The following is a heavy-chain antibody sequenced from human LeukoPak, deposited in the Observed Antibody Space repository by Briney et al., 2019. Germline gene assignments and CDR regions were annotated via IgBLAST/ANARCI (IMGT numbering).Heavy chain of an antibody. CDR2: INWNGGST. CDR1: GFTLDDYG. J-gene: IGHJ4*02. V-gene: IGHV3-20*04. CDR3: ARDYYYDSSGYYTPDDY. Sequence: GGSLRLSCAASGFTLDDYGMSWVRQAPGKGLEWVSGINWNGGSTGYADSVKGRFTISRDNAKNSLYLQMNSLRAEDTALYYCARDYYYDSSGYYTPDDYWGQGTLVTVSS. D-gene: IGHD3-22*01.